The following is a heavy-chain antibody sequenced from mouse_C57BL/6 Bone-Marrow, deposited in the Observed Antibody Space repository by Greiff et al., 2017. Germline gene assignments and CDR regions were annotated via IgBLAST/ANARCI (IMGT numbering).Heavy chain of an antibody. D-gene: IGHD2-4*01. J-gene: IGHJ4*01. CDR3: ARTTYDYDGDYYAMDY. CDR2: TFYSGIT. CDR1: GFSINSDCY. V-gene: IGHV3-3*01. Sequence: EVQLQQSGPSLVRPSQTLSLTCTVTGFSINSDCYWIWIRQFPGNKLEYIGYTFYSGITYYNPSLESRTYITRDTSKNQFSLKLSSVTTEDTATYYCARTTYDYDGDYYAMDYWGQGTSVTVSS.